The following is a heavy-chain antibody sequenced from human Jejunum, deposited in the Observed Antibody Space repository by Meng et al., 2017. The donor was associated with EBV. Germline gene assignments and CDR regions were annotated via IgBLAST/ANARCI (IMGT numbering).Heavy chain of an antibody. D-gene: IGHD5-24*01. Sequence: QVRLQESGPGLVNPSGTLSLTCAVSGGSISTDNWWSWVRQPPGKGLEYIGEIHHSGSTKYNPSLKSRVTISVDKSNNHFSLKLSSVTAADTAVYYCARDRGVEDYWGQGTLVTVSS. J-gene: IGHJ4*02. CDR3: ARDRGVEDY. CDR2: IHHSGST. CDR1: GGSISTDNW. V-gene: IGHV4-4*02.